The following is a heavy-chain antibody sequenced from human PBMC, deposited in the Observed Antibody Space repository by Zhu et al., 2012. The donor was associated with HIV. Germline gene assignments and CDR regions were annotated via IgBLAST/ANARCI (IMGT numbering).Heavy chain of an antibody. CDR3: AREVRGGSAFDI. V-gene: IGHV4-4*07. Sequence: QVQLQESGPGLVKPSETLSLTCTVSGDSISSYYWSCIRQPAGKGLEWIGRIYSSGSSNYNPSLKSRVTMSVDTSKNQFSLILTSVTAADTAVYYCAREVRGGSAFDIWGQGTMVTVS. CDR2: IYSSGSS. CDR1: GDSISSYY. D-gene: IGHD3-10*01. J-gene: IGHJ3*02.